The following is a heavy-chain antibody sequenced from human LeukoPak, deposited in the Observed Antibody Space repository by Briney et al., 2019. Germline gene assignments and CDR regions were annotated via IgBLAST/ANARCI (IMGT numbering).Heavy chain of an antibody. CDR3: AREPYYDILTGYYTYFDY. V-gene: IGHV1-18*01. CDR1: GYTFTSYG. CDR2: ISAYNGNT. Sequence: ASVTVSCKASGYTFTSYGISWVRQAPGQGLEWMGWISAYNGNTNYAQKLQGRVTMTTDTSTSTAYMELRSLRSDDTAVYYCAREPYYDILTGYYTYFDYWGQGTLVTVSS. D-gene: IGHD3-9*01. J-gene: IGHJ4*02.